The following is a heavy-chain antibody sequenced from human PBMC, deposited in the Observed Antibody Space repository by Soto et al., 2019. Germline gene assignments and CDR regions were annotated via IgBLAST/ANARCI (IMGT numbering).Heavy chain of an antibody. V-gene: IGHV3-30*18. Sequence: QVQLVESGGGVVQPGRSLRLSCAASGFTFSSYGMHWVRQAPGKGLEWVAVISYDGSNKYYADSVKGRFTISRDNSKNTLYLQMNGLRAEDTAVYYCAKATVYSSSYYYYGMDVWGQGTTVTVSS. J-gene: IGHJ6*02. CDR2: ISYDGSNK. CDR1: GFTFSSYG. D-gene: IGHD6-6*01. CDR3: AKATVYSSSYYYYGMDV.